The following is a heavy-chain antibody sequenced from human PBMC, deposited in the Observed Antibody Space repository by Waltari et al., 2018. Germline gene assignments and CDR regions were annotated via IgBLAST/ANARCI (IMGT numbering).Heavy chain of an antibody. J-gene: IGHJ4*02. D-gene: IGHD3-3*01. V-gene: IGHV3-30*02. CDR3: AKDRILEWLSPFDY. Sequence: QVQLVESGGGVVQPGGSLRLSCAASGFTFSSYGMPWVRQAPGKGLELVAFIRYDGSNKYYADSVKGRFTISRDNSKNTLYLQMNSLRAEDTAVYYCAKDRILEWLSPFDYWGQGTLVTVSS. CDR1: GFTFSSYG. CDR2: IRYDGSNK.